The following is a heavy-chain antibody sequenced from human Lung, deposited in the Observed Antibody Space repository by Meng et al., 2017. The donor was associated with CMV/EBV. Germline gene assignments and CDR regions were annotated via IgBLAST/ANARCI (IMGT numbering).Heavy chain of an antibody. CDR1: FTSYG. CDR2: INAYKGNT. V-gene: IGHV1-18*01. Sequence: FTSYGISWVRRAPGQGLEWMGWINAYKGNTNYAQRFQGRVIVTAETSTSTVNMEMKSLRSDDTALYYCVRDRYYFYDSGGASHFDYWGQGTLVTVSS. CDR3: VRDRYYFYDSGGASHFDY. J-gene: IGHJ4*02. D-gene: IGHD3-10*01.